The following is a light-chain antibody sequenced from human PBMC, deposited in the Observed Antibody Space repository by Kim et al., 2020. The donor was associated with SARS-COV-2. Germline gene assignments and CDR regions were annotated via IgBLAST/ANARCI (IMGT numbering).Light chain of an antibody. CDR3: NSRDSSGDHVV. CDR2: GKY. J-gene: IGLJ3*02. CDR1: SLRNYY. Sequence: LGQTVRLTCQGDSLRNYYATWYQQRTGQDPVLVLYGKYNRPSGIPDRFSGSASGNTASLTITGAQAEDEAYYYCNSRDSSGDHVVFGGGTKLTVL. V-gene: IGLV3-19*01.